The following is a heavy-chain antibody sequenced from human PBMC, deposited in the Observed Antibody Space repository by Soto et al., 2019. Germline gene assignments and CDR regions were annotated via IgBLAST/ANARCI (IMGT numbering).Heavy chain of an antibody. CDR2: ISAYNGNT. V-gene: IGHV1-18*04. D-gene: IGHD3-3*01. CDR3: ARDPVDFWIGYYTRRERYFDY. Sequence: QVQLVQSGAEVKKPGASVKVSCKASGYTFTSYGISWVRQAPGQGLEWMGWISAYNGNTNYAQKLQGRVTMTTDTSTSTAYMELRSLRSDDTAVYYCARDPVDFWIGYYTRRERYFDYWGQGTLVTVSS. J-gene: IGHJ4*02. CDR1: GYTFTSYG.